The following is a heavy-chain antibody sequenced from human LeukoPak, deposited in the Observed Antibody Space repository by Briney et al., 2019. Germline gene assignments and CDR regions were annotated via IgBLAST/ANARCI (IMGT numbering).Heavy chain of an antibody. CDR3: ARGARIYDFWSGYYTVFDY. J-gene: IGHJ4*02. V-gene: IGHV3-30*04. CDR1: GFTFSSYA. Sequence: PGGSLRLSCAASGFTFSSYAMHWVRQAPGKGLEWVAVISYDGSNKYYADSVKGRFTISRDNSKNTLYLQMNSLRAEDTAVYYCARGARIYDFWSGYYTVFDYWGQGTLVTVSS. D-gene: IGHD3-3*01. CDR2: ISYDGSNK.